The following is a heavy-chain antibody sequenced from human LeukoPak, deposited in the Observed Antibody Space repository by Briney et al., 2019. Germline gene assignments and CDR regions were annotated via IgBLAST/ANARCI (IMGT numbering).Heavy chain of an antibody. V-gene: IGHV1-18*01. CDR2: ISAYNGNT. CDR1: GYTFTSYG. CDR3: ARGPHGVLRSYGSGSYFDY. J-gene: IGHJ4*02. Sequence: GASVKVSCKASGYTFTSYGISWVRQAPGQGLEWMGWISAYNGNTNYAQKLQGRVTMTTDTSTSTAYMELSSLRSEDTAVYYCARGPHGVLRSYGSGSYFDYWGQGTLVTVSS. D-gene: IGHD3-10*01.